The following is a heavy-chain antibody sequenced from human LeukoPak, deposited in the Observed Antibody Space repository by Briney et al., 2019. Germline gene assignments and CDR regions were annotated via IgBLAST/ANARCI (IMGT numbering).Heavy chain of an antibody. CDR2: IYYSGST. Sequence: SQTLSLTCTVSGGSISSGDDYWSWIRQPPGKGLEWIGYIYYSGSTYYNPSLKSRVTISVDTSKNQFSLKLSSVTAADTAVYYCASQTLGYWYFDLWGRGTLVTVSS. CDR1: GGSISSGDDY. J-gene: IGHJ2*01. D-gene: IGHD3-10*01. V-gene: IGHV4-30-4*01. CDR3: ASQTLGYWYFDL.